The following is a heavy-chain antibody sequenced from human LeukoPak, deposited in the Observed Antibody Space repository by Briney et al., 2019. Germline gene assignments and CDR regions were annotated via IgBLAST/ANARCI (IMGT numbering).Heavy chain of an antibody. Sequence: GASVKVSCKASGYTFTGYYTHWVRQAPGQGLEWMGGINNKNGVTNYAQKFQGRVTMTRDSSISTAYMELNGLRSDDTAVYYCARSSGKSRFDYWGQGTLVTVSS. J-gene: IGHJ4*02. CDR1: GYTFTGYY. CDR3: ARSSGKSRFDY. CDR2: INNKNGVT. V-gene: IGHV1-2*02. D-gene: IGHD6-25*01.